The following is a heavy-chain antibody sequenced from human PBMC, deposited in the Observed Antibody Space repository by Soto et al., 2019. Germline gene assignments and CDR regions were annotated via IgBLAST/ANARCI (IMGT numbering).Heavy chain of an antibody. CDR2: INTNTGNP. CDR3: AKDAVYYDSSGYDFEWAPVPDY. CDR1: GYTFTSYA. V-gene: IGHV7-4-1*01. D-gene: IGHD3-22*01. J-gene: IGHJ4*02. Sequence: ASVKVSCKASGYTFTSYAMNWVRQAPGQGLEWMGRINTNTGNPTYAQGFTGRFVFSLDTSVSTAYLQICSLKAEDTAVYYCAKDAVYYDSSGYDFEWAPVPDYWGQGTLVTVS.